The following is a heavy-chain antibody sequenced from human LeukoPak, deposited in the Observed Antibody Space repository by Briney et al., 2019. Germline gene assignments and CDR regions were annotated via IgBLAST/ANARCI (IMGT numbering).Heavy chain of an antibody. CDR2: INHSGST. CDR3: ARGGGIAAAYSDY. J-gene: IGHJ4*02. V-gene: IGHV4-34*01. D-gene: IGHD6-13*01. CDR1: GGSFSGYY. Sequence: SETLSLTCAVYGGSFSGYYWSWIRQPPGKGLEWIGEINHSGSTNYNPSLKSRVTISVDTSKNQFSLKLSSVTAADTAVYYCARGGGIAAAYSDYWGQGTLVTVSS.